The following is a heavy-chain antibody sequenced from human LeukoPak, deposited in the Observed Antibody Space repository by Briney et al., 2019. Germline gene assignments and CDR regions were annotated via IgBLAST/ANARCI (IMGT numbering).Heavy chain of an antibody. Sequence: SETLSLTCTVSGGSISSYYWSWIRQPPGKGLEWIGYIYYSGSTNYDPSLKSRVTISADTSKKQFSLKLSSVTAADTAVYYCARVTYDFWSGYFPHYYYYYMDVWGKGTTVTVSS. V-gene: IGHV4-59*01. J-gene: IGHJ6*03. CDR1: GGSISSYY. CDR3: ARVTYDFWSGYFPHYYYYYMDV. D-gene: IGHD3-3*01. CDR2: IYYSGST.